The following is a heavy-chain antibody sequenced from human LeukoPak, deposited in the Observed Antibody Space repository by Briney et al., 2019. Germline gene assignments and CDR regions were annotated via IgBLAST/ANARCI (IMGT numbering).Heavy chain of an antibody. Sequence: GGSLRLSCAASGFTFSSYWMSWVRQAPGKGLEWVANIKQDGSEKYYVDSVKGRFTISRDNAKNSLYLQMNSLRAEDTAVYYCARAVNYYDRSGYYWTNWFDPWGQGTLVTVSS. CDR2: IKQDGSEK. CDR1: GFTFSSYW. CDR3: ARAVNYYDRSGYYWTNWFDP. V-gene: IGHV3-7*01. J-gene: IGHJ5*02. D-gene: IGHD3-22*01.